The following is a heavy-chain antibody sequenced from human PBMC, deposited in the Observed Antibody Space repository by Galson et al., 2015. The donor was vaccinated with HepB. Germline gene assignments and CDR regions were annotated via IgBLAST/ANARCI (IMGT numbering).Heavy chain of an antibody. D-gene: IGHD3-16*02. V-gene: IGHV3-53*01. Sequence: SLRLSCAASGFTFSSYAMSWVRQAPGKGLEWVSVIYSGGSTYYADSVKGRFTISRDNSKNTLYLQMNSLRAEDTAVYYCARGLYPRYFDYWGQGTLVTVSS. CDR2: IYSGGST. J-gene: IGHJ4*02. CDR1: GFTFSSYA. CDR3: ARGLYPRYFDY.